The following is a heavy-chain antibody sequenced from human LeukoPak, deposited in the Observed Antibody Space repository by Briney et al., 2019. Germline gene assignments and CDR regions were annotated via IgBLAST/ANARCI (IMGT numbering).Heavy chain of an antibody. CDR2: INPRDGET. D-gene: IGHD3-3*01. J-gene: IGHJ4*02. Sequence: GASVKVSCKASGYTFTGYYIHWVRQAPGQGLEWMGRINPRDGETSFAQKFQGIVTMTSDMSISTAYMELSGLRYDDTAVYYCGRDWELRFHQGGLDYWGQGALVTVSS. CDR1: GYTFTGYY. V-gene: IGHV1-2*06. CDR3: GRDWELRFHQGGLDY.